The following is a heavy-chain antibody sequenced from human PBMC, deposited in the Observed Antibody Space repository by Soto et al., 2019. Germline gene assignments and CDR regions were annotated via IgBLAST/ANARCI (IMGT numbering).Heavy chain of an antibody. J-gene: IGHJ6*02. CDR1: GFTFSDYW. V-gene: IGHV3-7*04. CDR3: AREGLRAVRSYYGMDV. D-gene: IGHD3-10*01. Sequence: EVQLVESGGGLVQPGGSLRLSCAASGFTFSDYWMSWVRQAPGTGLEWVANIKQDGSEKYYVDSVKGRFTISRDNAKNSLYLQMNSLRAEDTAVYYCAREGLRAVRSYYGMDVWGQGTTVTVSS. CDR2: IKQDGSEK.